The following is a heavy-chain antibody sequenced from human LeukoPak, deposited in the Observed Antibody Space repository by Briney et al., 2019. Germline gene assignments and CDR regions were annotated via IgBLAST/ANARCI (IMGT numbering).Heavy chain of an antibody. J-gene: IGHJ5*02. CDR3: ARDLIIGGWFDP. CDR1: GYTFTGYY. D-gene: IGHD3-16*01. Sequence: ASVKVSCKASGYTFTGYYMHWVRQAPGQGLEWMGWINPNSGDTNYAQKFQGRVTMTRDTSISTAYMELSRLRSDDTAVYYCARDLIIGGWFDPWGQGTLVTVSS. CDR2: INPNSGDT. V-gene: IGHV1-2*02.